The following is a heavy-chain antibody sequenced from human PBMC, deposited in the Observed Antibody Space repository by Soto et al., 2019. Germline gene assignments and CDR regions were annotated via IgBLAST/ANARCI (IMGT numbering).Heavy chain of an antibody. D-gene: IGHD3-10*01. CDR2: INTDGSST. CDR3: AKRGVDTLGVSY. V-gene: IGHV3-74*01. J-gene: IGHJ4*02. Sequence: EVQLVESGGGLVQPGGSLRLSCAVSGFTFSSFWMHWVRQAPGEGLVWVSRINTDGSSTSYADSVKGRFTISRDNVKNTLYLQMNSLRVEDTAMYYCAKRGVDTLGVSYWGQGTLVTVSS. CDR1: GFTFSSFW.